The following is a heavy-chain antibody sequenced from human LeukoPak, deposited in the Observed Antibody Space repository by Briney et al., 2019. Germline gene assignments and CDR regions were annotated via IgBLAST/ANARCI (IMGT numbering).Heavy chain of an antibody. J-gene: IGHJ4*02. CDR2: ISPGGGTT. CDR1: GFAFGSEA. Sequence: PGGSLRLSCAVSGFAFGSEAMSWVRQSPARGLEWVASISPGGGTTYYADYVKGRFTISRDNSKNTLYLQMNSLRVEDTALYYCAKQREGVSWSPDYWGQGTLVTVSS. CDR3: AKQREGVSWSPDY. D-gene: IGHD6-13*01. V-gene: IGHV3-23*01.